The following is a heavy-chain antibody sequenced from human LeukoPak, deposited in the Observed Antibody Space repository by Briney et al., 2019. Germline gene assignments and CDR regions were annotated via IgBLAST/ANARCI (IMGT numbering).Heavy chain of an antibody. CDR1: GFTFSTYW. D-gene: IGHD5-12*01. CDR2: IKEDGSDK. CDR3: AKGGHFNFDY. V-gene: IGHV3-7*01. J-gene: IGHJ4*02. Sequence: GGSLRLSCAASGFTFSTYWMKWVRQAPGKGLEWVASIKEDGSDKYYVDSVKGRFSISRDNAKNSLYLQMNSLRTEDTAVYYCAKGGHFNFDYWGQGTLVTVSS.